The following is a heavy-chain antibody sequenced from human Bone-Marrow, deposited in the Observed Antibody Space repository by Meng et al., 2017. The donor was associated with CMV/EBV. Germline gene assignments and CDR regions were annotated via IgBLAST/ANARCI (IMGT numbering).Heavy chain of an antibody. Sequence: SVKVSCKASGGTFSSYAISWVRQAPGQGLEWMGGIIPIFGTANYAQKFQGRVTITTDESTSTAYMELSSLRSEDTAVCYCARDEGGYSGSYSIWFDPWGQGTLVTVSS. CDR3: ARDEGGYSGSYSIWFDP. CDR2: IIPIFGTA. CDR1: GGTFSSYA. D-gene: IGHD1-26*01. V-gene: IGHV1-69*05. J-gene: IGHJ5*02.